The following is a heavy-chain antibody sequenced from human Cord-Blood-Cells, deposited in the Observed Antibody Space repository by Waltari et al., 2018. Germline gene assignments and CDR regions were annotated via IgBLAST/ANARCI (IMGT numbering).Heavy chain of an antibody. D-gene: IGHD6-13*01. Sequence: QVQLQESGPGLVKPSQTLSPTCTVPGGSISRGGSYWRWIRQHPGKGLEWIGYIYYSGSTYYNPSLKSRVTISVDTSKNQFSLKLSSVTAADTAVYYCAREGQQLVLGYWGQGTLVTVSS. J-gene: IGHJ4*02. CDR2: IYYSGST. CDR1: GGSISRGGSY. V-gene: IGHV4-31*03. CDR3: AREGQQLVLGY.